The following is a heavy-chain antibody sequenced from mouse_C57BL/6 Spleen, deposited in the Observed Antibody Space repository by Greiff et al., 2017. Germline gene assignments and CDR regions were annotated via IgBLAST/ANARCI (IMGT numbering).Heavy chain of an antibody. CDR2: ISSGSSTI. Sequence: EVQGVESGGGLVKPGGSLKLSCAASGFTFSDYGMHWVRQAPEKGLEWVAYISSGSSTIYYEDTVKGRFTISRDNAKNTLFLQMTSLRSEDAAMYYCARPGTGWYFDVWGTGTTVTVSS. V-gene: IGHV5-17*01. CDR3: ARPGTGWYFDV. J-gene: IGHJ1*03. CDR1: GFTFSDYG. D-gene: IGHD4-1*01.